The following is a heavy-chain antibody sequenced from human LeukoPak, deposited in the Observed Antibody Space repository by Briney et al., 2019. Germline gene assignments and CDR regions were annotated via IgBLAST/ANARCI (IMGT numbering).Heavy chain of an antibody. Sequence: ASVKVSCKASGYTFTSYGISLVRQAPGQGLEWMGWISAYNGNTNYAQKLQGRVTMTRNTSISTAYMELSSLRSEDTAVYYCARYCSSTSCYRVKDAFDIWGQGTMVTVSS. CDR1: GYTFTSYG. CDR3: ARYCSSTSCYRVKDAFDI. V-gene: IGHV1-18*01. CDR2: ISAYNGNT. J-gene: IGHJ3*02. D-gene: IGHD2-2*02.